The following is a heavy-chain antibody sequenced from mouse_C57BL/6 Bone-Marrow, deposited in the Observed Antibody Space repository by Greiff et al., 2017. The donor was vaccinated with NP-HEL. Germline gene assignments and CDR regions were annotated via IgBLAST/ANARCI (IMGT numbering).Heavy chain of an antibody. D-gene: IGHD1-1*01. CDR3: ARSYFGRWDY. Sequence: QVQLKESGAELVRPGASVKLSCKASGYTFTDYYINWVKQRPGQGLEWIARIYPGSGNTYYNEKFKGKATLTAERSSSTAYMQLNSLTSEDSAVYFCARSYFGRWDYWGQGTPLTVSA. J-gene: IGHJ2*01. CDR2: IYPGSGNT. CDR1: GYTFTDYY. V-gene: IGHV1-76*01.